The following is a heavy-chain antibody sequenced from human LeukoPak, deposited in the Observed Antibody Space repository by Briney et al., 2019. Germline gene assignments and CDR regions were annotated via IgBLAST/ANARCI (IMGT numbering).Heavy chain of an antibody. CDR1: GGSFSGYY. CDR3: ARHGWDGYVYYGMDA. V-gene: IGHV4-34*01. CDR2: INHSGST. D-gene: IGHD3-22*01. J-gene: IGHJ6*02. Sequence: PSETLSLTCAVYGGSFSGYYWSWIRQPPGKGLEWIGEINHSGSTYYNPSLKSRVTISVDTSENQFSLKLSSVTAADTAVYYCARHGWDGYVYYGMDAWGQGTTVTVSS.